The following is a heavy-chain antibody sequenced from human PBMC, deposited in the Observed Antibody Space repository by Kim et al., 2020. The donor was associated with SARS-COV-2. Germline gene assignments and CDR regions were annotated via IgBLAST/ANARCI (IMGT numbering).Heavy chain of an antibody. V-gene: IGHV1-8*01. J-gene: IGHJ6*02. Sequence: GYAHKFQGRVTMTRHTSISTAYMELGSLRSEDTAVYYCTRALTNYYGMDVWGQGTTVTVSS. CDR3: TRALTNYYGMDV.